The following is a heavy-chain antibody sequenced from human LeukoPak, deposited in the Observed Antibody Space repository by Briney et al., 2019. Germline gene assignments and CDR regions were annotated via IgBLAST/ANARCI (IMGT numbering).Heavy chain of an antibody. J-gene: IGHJ6*03. CDR1: GYTFTSYY. D-gene: IGHD5-18*01. V-gene: IGHV1-46*01. Sequence: ASVKVSCKASGYTFTSYYMHWVRQAPGQGLEWMGIINPSGGSTSYAQKFQGRVTMTRDTSISTAYMELSRLRSDDTAVYYCASSAQDTAMVTDYYYMDVWGKGTTVTVSS. CDR2: INPSGGST. CDR3: ASSAQDTAMVTDYYYMDV.